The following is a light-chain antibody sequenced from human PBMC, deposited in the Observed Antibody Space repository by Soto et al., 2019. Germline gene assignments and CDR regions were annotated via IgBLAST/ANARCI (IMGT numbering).Light chain of an antibody. CDR3: QQYDNLPLT. CDR1: QSVSSNF. Sequence: EIVLTQSPGTLSLSPGERATLSCRASQSVSSNFLAWYQQKPGQAPRLLIYGASNRATGIPDRFSGSGSGTDFTLTISRLEPEDFAVYFCQQYDNLPLTFGPGTKVDIK. J-gene: IGKJ3*01. V-gene: IGKV3-20*01. CDR2: GAS.